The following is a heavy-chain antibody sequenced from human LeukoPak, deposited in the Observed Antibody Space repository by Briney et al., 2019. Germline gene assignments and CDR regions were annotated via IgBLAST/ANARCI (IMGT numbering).Heavy chain of an antibody. V-gene: IGHV1-18*01. CDR3: ARDRLAYGSGSYRGGY. CDR2: ISAYNGNT. D-gene: IGHD3-10*01. Sequence: ASVKVSCKASGYTFTSYGISWVRQAPGQGLEWMGWISAYNGNTNHAQKLQGRVTMTTDTSTSTAYMELRSLRSDDTAVYYCARDRLAYGSGSYRGGYWGQGTLVTVSS. J-gene: IGHJ4*02. CDR1: GYTFTSYG.